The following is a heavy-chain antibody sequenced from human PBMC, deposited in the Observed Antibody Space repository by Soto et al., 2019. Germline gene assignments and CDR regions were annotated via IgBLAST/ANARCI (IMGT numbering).Heavy chain of an antibody. CDR1: GYIFTTFG. CDR3: ARDGGTGLDY. J-gene: IGHJ4*02. D-gene: IGHD1-1*01. V-gene: IGHV1-18*01. CDR2: ISAYNGNR. Sequence: QVQLVQSGAEVRKPGASVKVSCKASGYIFTTFGIGWVRQAPGQGLEWMGWISAYNGNRNFAQNVRDRVTMTTDTYTNTAHMELRSLRSDDTAVYYCARDGGTGLDYWGQGTLVTVSS.